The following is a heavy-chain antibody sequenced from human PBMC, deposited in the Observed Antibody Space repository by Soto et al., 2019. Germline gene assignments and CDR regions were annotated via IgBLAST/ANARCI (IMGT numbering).Heavy chain of an antibody. Sequence: QVQLQESGPGLVKPSQTLSLTCTVSGGSVSSGGYHWSWIRQFPGKGLEWIGSIYYSGSSYYNPSLKSGVTISVDTSKNQFSLKLSFVTAADTAMYYCARDLGNWNAFDYWGQGALVTVSS. D-gene: IGHD1-20*01. CDR2: IYYSGSS. J-gene: IGHJ4*02. CDR1: GGSVSSGGYH. V-gene: IGHV4-31*03. CDR3: ARDLGNWNAFDY.